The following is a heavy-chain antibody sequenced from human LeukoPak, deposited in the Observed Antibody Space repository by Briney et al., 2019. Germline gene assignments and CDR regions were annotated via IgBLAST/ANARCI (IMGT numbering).Heavy chain of an antibody. V-gene: IGHV1-18*01. CDR3: AKDIHPGLDSGASCCFDY. J-gene: IGHJ4*02. CDR1: GYTFSRHG. CDR2: VSGYNGNT. D-gene: IGHD2-15*01. Sequence: ASVKLSFKCSGYTFSRHGNTWVRHGPAQGHEWKGWVSGYNGNTNYAQNVQGTVTMTTDTPINTAYMELRSLRSDDTAVYYCAKDIHPGLDSGASCCFDYWGQGTPVTVSS.